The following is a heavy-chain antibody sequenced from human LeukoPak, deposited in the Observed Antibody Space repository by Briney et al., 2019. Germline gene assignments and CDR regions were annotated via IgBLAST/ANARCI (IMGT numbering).Heavy chain of an antibody. V-gene: IGHV3-23*01. CDR3: AREGEVGATFDY. Sequence: GGSLRLSCAASGFTVSSNYMNWVRQAPGKGLEWVSAISGSGGSTYYADSVKGRFTISRDNSKNTLYLQMNSLRAEDTAVYYCAREGEVGATFDYWGQGTLVTVSS. CDR1: GFTVSSNY. J-gene: IGHJ4*02. D-gene: IGHD1-26*01. CDR2: ISGSGGST.